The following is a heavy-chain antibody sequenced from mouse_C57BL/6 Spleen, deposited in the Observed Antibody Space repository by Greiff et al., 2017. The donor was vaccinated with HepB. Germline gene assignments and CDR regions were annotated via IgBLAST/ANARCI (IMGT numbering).Heavy chain of an antibody. CDR2: ISYSGST. CDR3: ARSYYYGSSYEGWYFDV. D-gene: IGHD1-1*01. Sequence: EVKLQESGPGLAKPSQTLSLTCSVTGYSITSDYWNWIRKFPGNKLEYMGYISYSGSTYYNPSLKSRISITRDTSKNQYYLQLNSVTTEDTATYYCARSYYYGSSYEGWYFDVWGTGTTVTVSS. J-gene: IGHJ1*03. V-gene: IGHV3-8*01. CDR1: GYSITSDY.